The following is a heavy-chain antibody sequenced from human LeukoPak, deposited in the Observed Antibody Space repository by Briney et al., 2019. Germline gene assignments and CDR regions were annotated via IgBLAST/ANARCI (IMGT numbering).Heavy chain of an antibody. CDR1: GFTFNSHW. CDR2: IGSDGSIT. CDR3: ATTRFVGSALDY. J-gene: IGHJ4*02. Sequence: GGSLRLSCAASGFTFNSHWMHWVRQGPGKGLVWVSRIGSDGSITSYADSVKGRFIISRDNAKNTLYLQMNSLRAEDTAVYYCATTRFVGSALDYWGQGTLVTVSS. D-gene: IGHD1-26*01. V-gene: IGHV3-74*01.